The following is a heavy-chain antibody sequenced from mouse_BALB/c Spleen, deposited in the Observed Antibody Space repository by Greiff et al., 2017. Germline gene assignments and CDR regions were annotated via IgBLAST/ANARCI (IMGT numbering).Heavy chain of an antibody. D-gene: IGHD2-2*01. CDR1: GYTFTSYW. CDR3: ARSGGYDRFDY. Sequence: QVQLQQSGAELAKPGASVKMSCKASGYTFTSYWMHWVKQRPGQGLEWIGYINPSTGYTEYNQKFKDKASLTADKSSSTAYMQLSSLTSEDSAVYYCARSGGYDRFDYWGQGTTLSVSS. CDR2: INPSTGYT. V-gene: IGHV1-7*01. J-gene: IGHJ2*01.